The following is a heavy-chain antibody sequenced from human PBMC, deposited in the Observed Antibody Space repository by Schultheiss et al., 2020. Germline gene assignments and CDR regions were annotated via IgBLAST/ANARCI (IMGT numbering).Heavy chain of an antibody. V-gene: IGHV4-38-2*02. CDR3: ARVPHPVAGDDAFDI. D-gene: IGHD6-19*01. Sequence: SETLSLTCTVSGGSISSYYWGWIRQPPGKGLEWIGSIYHSGSTYYNPSLKSRVTISVDTSKNQFSLKLSSVTAADTAVYYCARVPHPVAGDDAFDIWGQGTMVTVSS. CDR1: GGSISSYY. J-gene: IGHJ3*02. CDR2: IYHSGST.